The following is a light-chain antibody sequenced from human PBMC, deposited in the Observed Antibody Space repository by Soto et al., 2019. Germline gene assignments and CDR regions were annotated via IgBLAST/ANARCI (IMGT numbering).Light chain of an antibody. J-gene: IGLJ3*02. CDR1: SSDVGSYNL. V-gene: IGLV2-23*02. CDR3: CSYVGSSILM. CDR2: EVN. Sequence: QSVLTQPASVSGSPGQSITISCSGTSSDVGSYNLVSWYQQLPGKAPKLIIYEVNERPSGISGRFSGSKSGNTASLTISGLQGEDEADYYCCSYVGSSILMFGGGTQLTVL.